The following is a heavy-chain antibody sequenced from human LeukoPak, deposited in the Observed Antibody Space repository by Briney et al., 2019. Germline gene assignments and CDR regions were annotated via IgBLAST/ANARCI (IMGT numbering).Heavy chain of an antibody. J-gene: IGHJ5*02. D-gene: IGHD1-26*01. CDR2: IYASGST. V-gene: IGHV4-4*07. CDR3: ARDPRGIVGANHNWFDP. Sequence: PSETLSLTCTVSGGSISSYYWSWVRQPAGKGLEWIGRIYASGSTNYNPSLKSRVTMSVDTSKSQFSLKLISVTAADTAVYYCARDPRGIVGANHNWFDPWGQGTLVTVSS. CDR1: GGSISSYY.